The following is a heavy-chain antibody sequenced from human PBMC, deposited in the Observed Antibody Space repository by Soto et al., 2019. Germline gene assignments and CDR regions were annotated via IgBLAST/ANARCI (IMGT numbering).Heavy chain of an antibody. CDR1: GFTFSHYP. D-gene: IGHD1-1*01. CDR3: VKDRTISGTPGVGP. Sequence: GGSLRLSCSASGFTFSHYPMHWVRQAPWKGLEYVSGTSRNEVSRYYADPVKGKYNISGVNSKNTMYPQLSNLCGHDTAVYDCVKDRTISGTPGVGPWGQGTLVTVSS. V-gene: IGHV3-64D*06. J-gene: IGHJ5*02. CDR2: TSRNEVSR.